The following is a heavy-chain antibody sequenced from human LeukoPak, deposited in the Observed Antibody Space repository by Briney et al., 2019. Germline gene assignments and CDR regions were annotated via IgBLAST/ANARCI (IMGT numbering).Heavy chain of an antibody. J-gene: IGHJ1*01. Sequence: PSETLSLTCTVSGDSISSSSYFWGWIRQPPGKGLEWIASVYYSGNTYYKPSLKSRFTISVDTSKNQFSLRLTSVTAADTAVYYCARVARYGGYTQYFQPWGQGTLVTVSS. CDR1: GDSISSSSYF. CDR3: ARVARYGGYTQYFQP. D-gene: IGHD4-23*01. V-gene: IGHV4-39*07. CDR2: VYYSGNT.